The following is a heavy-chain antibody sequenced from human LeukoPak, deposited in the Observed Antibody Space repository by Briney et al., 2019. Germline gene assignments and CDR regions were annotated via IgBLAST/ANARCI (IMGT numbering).Heavy chain of an antibody. J-gene: IGHJ3*02. CDR3: ARPKGRDGYNGAFDI. Sequence: SETLSLTCTVSGGSISSYYWSWIRQPPGKGLEWIGYIYYSGSTNYNPSLKSRVTISVDTSKNQFSLKLSSVTAADTAVYYCARPKGRDGYNGAFDIWGQGTMVTVSS. D-gene: IGHD5-24*01. CDR2: IYYSGST. V-gene: IGHV4-59*08. CDR1: GGSISSYY.